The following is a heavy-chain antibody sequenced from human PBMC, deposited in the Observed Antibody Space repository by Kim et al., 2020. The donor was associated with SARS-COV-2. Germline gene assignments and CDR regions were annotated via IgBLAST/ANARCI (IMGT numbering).Heavy chain of an antibody. V-gene: IGHV3-23*01. CDR2: ISGSGGST. J-gene: IGHJ2*01. Sequence: GGSLRLSCAASGFTFSSYAMSWVRQAPGKGLEWVSAISGSGGSTYYADSVKGRFTISRDNSKNTLYLQMNSLRAEDTAVYYCAKTVNRKLWFGEQNWYFDLWGRGTLVTVSS. D-gene: IGHD3-10*01. CDR3: AKTVNRKLWFGEQNWYFDL. CDR1: GFTFSSYA.